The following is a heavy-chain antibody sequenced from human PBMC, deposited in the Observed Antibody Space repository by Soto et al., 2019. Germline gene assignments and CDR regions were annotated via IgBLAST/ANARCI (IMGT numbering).Heavy chain of an antibody. CDR1: GFTFSDYG. CDR2: VSHHGALQ. CDR3: VKEVKVKIAHNFDY. Sequence: QVHLLESGGGVVQPGRSLRLSCAASGFTFSDYGMQWFRQAPGKGLEWVAVVSHHGALQFYADSLKGRFFISRDNSEKTVFLQLNSLRPEDTAIYYCVKEVKVKIAHNFDYRGQGTLLTVSS. J-gene: IGHJ4*02. V-gene: IGHV3-30*18. D-gene: IGHD2-21*01.